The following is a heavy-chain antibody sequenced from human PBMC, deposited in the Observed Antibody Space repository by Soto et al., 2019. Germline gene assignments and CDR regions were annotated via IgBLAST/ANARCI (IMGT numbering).Heavy chain of an antibody. CDR1: GFTFSNYA. V-gene: IGHV3-23*01. Sequence: EVQLLDSGGGLVQPGGSLRLSCAASGFTFSNYAMSWVRQAPGQGLEWVSSIRNSGTSTYYADSVKGRFTISRDNSKNALYLPMSSLRVADTDVYYCAKSHLYCSSRNCYVSDYWGQGTLVTVSS. J-gene: IGHJ4*02. D-gene: IGHD2-2*01. CDR3: AKSHLYCSSRNCYVSDY. CDR2: IRNSGTST.